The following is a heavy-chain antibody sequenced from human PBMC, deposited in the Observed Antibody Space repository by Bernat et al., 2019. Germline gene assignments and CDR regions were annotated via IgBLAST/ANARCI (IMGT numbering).Heavy chain of an antibody. CDR1: AFSLSQAY. V-gene: IGHV3-15*01. CDR3: AWLYKDY. J-gene: IGHJ4*02. D-gene: IGHD3-10*01. Sequence: EVQLVESGGDLVKPGGSLRLSCAASAFSLSQAYMTWVRQAPGKGLEWVGRIKNKNDGGTTDYNTPVKGRFTISRDDSKNTVYLQMDSLKTEDTAVYYCAWLYKDYWGQGSLVTVSS. CDR2: IKNKNDGGTT.